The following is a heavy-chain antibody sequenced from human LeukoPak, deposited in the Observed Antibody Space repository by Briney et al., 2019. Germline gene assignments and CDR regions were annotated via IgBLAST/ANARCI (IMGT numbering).Heavy chain of an antibody. D-gene: IGHD1-1*01. J-gene: IGHJ4*02. CDR2: IYSGGST. V-gene: IGHV3-53*01. CDR3: ARFQLGYFDY. Sequence: SGGSLRPSCAASGFTVSSNYMSWVRQAPGKGLEWVSVIYSGGSTYYADPVKGRFTISRDNSKNTLYLQMNSLRAEDTAVYYCARFQLGYFDYWGQGTLVTVSS. CDR1: GFTVSSNY.